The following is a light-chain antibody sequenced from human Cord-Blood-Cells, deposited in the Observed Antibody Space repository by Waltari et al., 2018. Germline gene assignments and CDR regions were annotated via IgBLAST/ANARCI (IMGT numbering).Light chain of an antibody. V-gene: IGKV3-20*01. J-gene: IGKJ2*01. Sequence: EIVLTQSPGTLSLSPGERATRSCRASQSVSSSYLAWYQQKPCQATRLLIYGASSRATGIPDRFSGSGSGTDFTLTISRLEPEDFAVYYCQQYGSSPYTFGQGTKLEIK. CDR2: GAS. CDR1: QSVSSSY. CDR3: QQYGSSPYT.